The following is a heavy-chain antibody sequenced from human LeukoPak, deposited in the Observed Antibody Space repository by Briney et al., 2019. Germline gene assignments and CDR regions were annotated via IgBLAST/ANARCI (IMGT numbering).Heavy chain of an antibody. CDR3: ARVEGKSGSYYYYYYGMDV. J-gene: IGHJ6*02. Sequence: PGGSLRLSCAASGFTFSDYYMSWIRQAPGKGLEWVSYISSSGSTIYYADSVKGRFTISRDNAKNSLYLQMNSLRAEDTAVYCCARVEGKSGSYYYYYYGMDVWGQGTTVTVSS. V-gene: IGHV3-11*01. D-gene: IGHD5-12*01. CDR2: ISSSGSTI. CDR1: GFTFSDYY.